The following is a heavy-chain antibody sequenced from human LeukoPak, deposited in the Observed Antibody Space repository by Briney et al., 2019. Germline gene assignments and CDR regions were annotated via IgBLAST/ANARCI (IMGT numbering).Heavy chain of an antibody. CDR3: AKDSQYGSGSYYRIWDYYYYMDV. D-gene: IGHD3-10*01. CDR2: ISGSGGSI. J-gene: IGHJ6*03. CDR1: GYSISSGYY. Sequence: ETLSLTCTVSGYSISSGYYWGWIRPPPGKGLEWVSAISGSGGSIYYEDSVKGRFTISRDNSKNTLYLQMNSLRAEETAVYYCAKDSQYGSGSYYRIWDYYYYMDVWGKGTAVTISS. V-gene: IGHV3-23*01.